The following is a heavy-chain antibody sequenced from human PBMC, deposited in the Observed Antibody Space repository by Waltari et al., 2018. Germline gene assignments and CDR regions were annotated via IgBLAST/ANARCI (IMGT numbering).Heavy chain of an antibody. Sequence: QVHLVQSGAEVKKPGSSVKVSCKASGGTFGRYAITWVRQAPGQGLEWMGGLSPICGAPNYAQRFQGRVTITADESTSTVYMELSSLKSEDTALYFCARRQLGGPLDPWGQGTLVTVSS. D-gene: IGHD1-1*01. CDR2: LSPICGAP. CDR3: ARRQLGGPLDP. CDR1: GGTFGRYA. J-gene: IGHJ5*02. V-gene: IGHV1-69*12.